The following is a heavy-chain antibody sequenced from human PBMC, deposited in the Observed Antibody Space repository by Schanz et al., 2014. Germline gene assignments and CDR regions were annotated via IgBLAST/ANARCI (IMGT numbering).Heavy chain of an antibody. Sequence: AQLVESGGGVVQPGRSLRLSCAASGFAFRSYAMHWVRQAPGKGLEWVSYISGSSSTKYYADSVKGRFTISRDNGKKSLYLQMNSLRAEDTAVYFCARELISSGWYGWGQGTLVTVSS. J-gene: IGHJ4*02. CDR1: GFAFRSYA. D-gene: IGHD6-19*01. CDR3: ARELISSGWYG. V-gene: IGHV3-48*01. CDR2: ISGSSSTK.